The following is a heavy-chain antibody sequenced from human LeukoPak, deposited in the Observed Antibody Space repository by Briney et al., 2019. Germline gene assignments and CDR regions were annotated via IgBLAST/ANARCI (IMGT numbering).Heavy chain of an antibody. J-gene: IGHJ6*02. CDR3: ARDRILYCSSTSCRYYYYYSGMDV. Sequence: ASVKVSCKASGYTFTSYGISWVRQAPGQGLEWMGWISAYNGNTNYAQKLQGRVTMTTDTSTSTAYMELRSLRSDDTAVYYCARDRILYCSSTSCRYYYYYSGMDVWGQGTTVTVSS. D-gene: IGHD2-2*01. CDR2: ISAYNGNT. V-gene: IGHV1-18*01. CDR1: GYTFTSYG.